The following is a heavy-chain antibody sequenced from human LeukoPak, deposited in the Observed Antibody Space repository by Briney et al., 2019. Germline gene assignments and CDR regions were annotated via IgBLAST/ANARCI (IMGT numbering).Heavy chain of an antibody. J-gene: IGHJ2*01. D-gene: IGHD1-26*01. V-gene: IGHV3-7*01. CDR1: GFTFRNYW. CDR2: TRQDANEI. Sequence: GGSLRLSCAASGFTFRNYWMSWARRAPGKGLEWVASTRQDANEIYHADSVKGRFSISRDNAKNSLSLQMNSLRAEDTAIYYCARGGVVGASTYWYFDLWGRGTLVTVSS. CDR3: ARGGVVGASTYWYFDL.